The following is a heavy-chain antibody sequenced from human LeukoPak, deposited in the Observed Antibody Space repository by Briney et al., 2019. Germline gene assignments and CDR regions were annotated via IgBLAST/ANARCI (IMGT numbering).Heavy chain of an antibody. CDR3: ARIGNSYDSSGYYIDY. D-gene: IGHD3-22*01. CDR1: GGSISSGGYY. CDR2: IYYSGST. Sequence: SETLSLTCTVSGGSISSGGYYWSWIRQHPGKGLEWIGYIYYSGSTYYNPSLKSRVSISVDTSKNQFSLKLSSVTAADTAVYYCARIGNSYDSSGYYIDYWGQGTLVTVSS. V-gene: IGHV4-31*03. J-gene: IGHJ4*02.